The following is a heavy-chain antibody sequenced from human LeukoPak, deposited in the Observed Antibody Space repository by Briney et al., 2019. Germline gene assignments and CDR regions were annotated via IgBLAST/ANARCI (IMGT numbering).Heavy chain of an antibody. CDR1: GGSISSGSYY. V-gene: IGHV4-61*02. J-gene: IGHJ4*02. CDR2: IYTSGST. Sequence: PSQTLSLTCTVSGGSISSGSYYWSWIRQPAGKGLEWIGRIYTSGSTNYDPSLKSRVTISVDTSKNQFSLKLSSVTAADTAVYYCAREGYAGYFDYWGQGTLVTVSS. D-gene: IGHD2-2*01. CDR3: AREGYAGYFDY.